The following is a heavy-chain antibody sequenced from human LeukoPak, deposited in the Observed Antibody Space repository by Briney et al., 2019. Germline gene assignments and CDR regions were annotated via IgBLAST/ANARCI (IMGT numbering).Heavy chain of an antibody. CDR3: ARESDLSPYDRTDY. J-gene: IGHJ4*02. CDR2: ICTSGST. CDR1: GGSISSDNYY. Sequence: SQTLSLACTVSGGSISSDNYYWSWIRQPTGKGLEWIGRICTSGSTNYNPTLRSRVTISADTSKNQLSLKLSSVTAADTAVYYCARESDLSPYDRTDYWGQGTLVTVSS. D-gene: IGHD3-9*01. V-gene: IGHV4-61*02.